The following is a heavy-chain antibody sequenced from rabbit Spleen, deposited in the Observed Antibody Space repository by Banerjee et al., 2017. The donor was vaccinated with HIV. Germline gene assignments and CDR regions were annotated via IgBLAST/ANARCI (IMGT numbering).Heavy chain of an antibody. D-gene: IGHD1-1*01. Sequence: QEQLEESGGGLVKPEGSLTLTCKASGVSLNDKDVMCWVRQAPGKGLEWIACIYAGSSGSTYYASWAKGRFTISKTSSTTVTLRMTSLTAADTATYYCARDVDTIYFRFSLWGQGTLVTVS. CDR1: GVSLNDKDV. J-gene: IGHJ3*01. CDR3: ARDVDTIYFRFSL. CDR2: IYAGSSGST. V-gene: IGHV1S45*01.